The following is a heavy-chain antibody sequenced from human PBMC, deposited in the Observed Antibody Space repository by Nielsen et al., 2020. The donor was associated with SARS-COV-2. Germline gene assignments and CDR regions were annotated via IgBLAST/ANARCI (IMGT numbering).Heavy chain of an antibody. J-gene: IGHJ6*02. Sequence: SETLSLTCSVSGGSISSGGYYWSWIRQPPGKGLEWIGEINHSGSTNYNPSLKSRVTISVDTSKNQFSLKLSSVTAADTAVYYCARGEVVGNYYYGMDVWGQGITVTVSS. CDR1: GGSISSGGYY. V-gene: IGHV4-39*07. D-gene: IGHD1-14*01. CDR2: INHSGST. CDR3: ARGEVVGNYYYGMDV.